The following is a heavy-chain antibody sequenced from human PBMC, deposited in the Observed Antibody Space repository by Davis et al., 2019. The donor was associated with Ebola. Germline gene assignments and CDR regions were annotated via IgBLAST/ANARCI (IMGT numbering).Heavy chain of an antibody. CDR1: GFTFFNFP. CDR3: ARGSTGGY. D-gene: IGHD1-14*01. V-gene: IGHV3-23*01. CDR2: VDGRGEKT. J-gene: IGHJ4*02. Sequence: PGGSLRLSCTASGFTFFNFPMSWVRQTPDKRLEWVSGVDGRGEKTYYADSVKGRFTISRDNAKNSLYLQMNSLRSDDTAVYYCARGSTGGYWGQGTLITVSS.